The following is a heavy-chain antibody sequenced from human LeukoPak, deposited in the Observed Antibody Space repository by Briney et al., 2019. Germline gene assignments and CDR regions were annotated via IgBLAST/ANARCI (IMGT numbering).Heavy chain of an antibody. D-gene: IGHD2-2*01. CDR1: GFTVSSNY. Sequence: GGSLRLSCAASGFTVSSNYMSWVRQAPGKGLEWVSVIYSGGSTYYADSVKGRFTISRHNSKNTLYLQMNSLRDEDTAVYYCARDYSSSGTFFGYYYGMDVWGQGTTVTVSS. CDR3: ARDYSSSGTFFGYYYGMDV. J-gene: IGHJ6*02. V-gene: IGHV3-53*01. CDR2: IYSGGST.